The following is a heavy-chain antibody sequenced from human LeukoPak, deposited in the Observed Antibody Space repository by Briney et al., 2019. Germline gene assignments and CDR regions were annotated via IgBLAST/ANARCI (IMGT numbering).Heavy chain of an antibody. CDR2: MFHSGSP. V-gene: IGHV4-59*01. D-gene: IGHD2-2*01. J-gene: IGHJ4*02. Sequence: PSETLSLTCTVSPVSISSYYWNWIRQSPRRGLEWIGYMFHSGSPNYHPSLKSRVAISIDTSKNQFSLQLSSVTAADTAVYYCARGSRYCSTTSCSSFDYWGQGTLVTVSS. CDR1: PVSISSYY. CDR3: ARGSRYCSTTSCSSFDY.